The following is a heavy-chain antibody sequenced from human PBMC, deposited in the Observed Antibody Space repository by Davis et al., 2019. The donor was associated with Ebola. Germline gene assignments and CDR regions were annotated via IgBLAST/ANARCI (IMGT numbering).Heavy chain of an antibody. CDR3: ARESLGYCSSTSCYTDTFDY. J-gene: IGHJ4*02. CDR2: INPKSGGT. Sequence: AASVKVSCKASGYTFTSYDINWVRQATGQGLEWMGRINPKSGGTNYAQKFQGRVTMTRDTSISTAYMELSRLRSDDTAVYYCARESLGYCSSTSCYTDTFDYWGQGTLVTVSS. D-gene: IGHD2-2*02. V-gene: IGHV1-2*06. CDR1: GYTFTSYD.